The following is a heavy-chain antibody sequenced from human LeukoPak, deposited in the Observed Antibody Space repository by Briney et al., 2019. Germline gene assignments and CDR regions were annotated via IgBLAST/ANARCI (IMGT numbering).Heavy chain of an antibody. D-gene: IGHD1-26*01. CDR2: IWYDGSNK. Sequence: GGSLRLSCAASGFTFSTYGMHWVRQAPGKGLEWVAVIWYDGSNKNYADSVKGRFTISRDNSKNTLYLQMNSLRAEDTAVYYCARNIVGASEDYFDYWGQGTLVTVSS. J-gene: IGHJ4*02. V-gene: IGHV3-33*01. CDR1: GFTFSTYG. CDR3: ARNIVGASEDYFDY.